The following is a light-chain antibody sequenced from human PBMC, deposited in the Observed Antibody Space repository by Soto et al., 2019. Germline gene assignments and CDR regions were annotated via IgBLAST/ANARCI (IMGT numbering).Light chain of an antibody. CDR1: TSNIGSDF. V-gene: IGLV1-47*01. J-gene: IGLJ3*02. CDR2: RNN. Sequence: QSVLTQPPSASGTPGQTVTISCSGTTSNIGSDFLYWFQQFPGTAPILLIYRNNQRPSGVSDRFSGSKSGTSGSLAISRLQSEDEADYYCVSWDGSLSGWVFGGGTQLTVL. CDR3: VSWDGSLSGWV.